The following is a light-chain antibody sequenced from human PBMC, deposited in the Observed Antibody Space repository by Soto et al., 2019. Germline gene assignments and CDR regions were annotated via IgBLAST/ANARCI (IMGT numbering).Light chain of an antibody. CDR2: DVS. V-gene: IGLV2-14*01. CDR3: SSYTSSSFYV. CDR1: SSDVGGYNY. Sequence: QSALTQPASVSGSPGQSITIACTGTSSDVGGYNYVSWYQQHPGKAPKLMIYDVSNGPSGVSNRFSGSKSGNTASLTISGLQAEDEADYYCSSYTSSSFYVFGTGTKVTVL. J-gene: IGLJ1*01.